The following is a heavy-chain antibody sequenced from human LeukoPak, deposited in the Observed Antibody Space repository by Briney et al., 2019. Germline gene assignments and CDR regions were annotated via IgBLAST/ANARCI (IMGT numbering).Heavy chain of an antibody. CDR1: GYTFTGYY. D-gene: IGHD6-13*01. CDR3: ASGSLAAAGTAYYYYYMDV. V-gene: IGHV1-2*02. Sequence: ASVKVSRKASGYTFTGYYMHWVRQAPGQGLEWMGWINPNSGGTNYAQKFQGRVTMTRDTSISTAYMELGRLRSDDTAVYYCASGSLAAAGTAYYYYYMDVWGKGTTVTVSS. J-gene: IGHJ6*03. CDR2: INPNSGGT.